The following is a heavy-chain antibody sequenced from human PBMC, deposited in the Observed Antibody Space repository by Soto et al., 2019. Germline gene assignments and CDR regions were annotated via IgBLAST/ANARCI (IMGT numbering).Heavy chain of an antibody. J-gene: IGHJ4*02. CDR1: GGSVSSGSYY. CDR3: ARVSNEYGGNGAFDY. Sequence: SETLSPTCTVSGGSVSSGSYYWSWIRQPPGKGLEWVGYIYHTGRSNYNPSLKSRLTISLDMSRNQFSLQLTSVTAADTALYYCARVSNEYGGNGAFDYWGLGTLVTVSS. D-gene: IGHD4-17*01. CDR2: IYHTGRS. V-gene: IGHV4-61*01.